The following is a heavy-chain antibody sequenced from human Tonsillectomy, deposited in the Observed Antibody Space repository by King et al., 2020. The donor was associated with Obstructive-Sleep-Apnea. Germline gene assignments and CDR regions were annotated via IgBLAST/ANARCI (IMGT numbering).Heavy chain of an antibody. D-gene: IGHD3-9*01. J-gene: IGHJ4*02. Sequence: EVQLVESGGGLVQPGGSLRLSCAASGFTFRSYAMSWVRQPAGKGLEWVSGISGSGGSTYYADSVKGRFTIYRDNSKNTVYLKMNSLRAEDTAVYYCAKDSMDYDTFTGPVDYWGQGTLVTVSS. CDR3: AKDSMDYDTFTGPVDY. CDR1: GFTFRSYA. V-gene: IGHV3-23*04. CDR2: ISGSGGST.